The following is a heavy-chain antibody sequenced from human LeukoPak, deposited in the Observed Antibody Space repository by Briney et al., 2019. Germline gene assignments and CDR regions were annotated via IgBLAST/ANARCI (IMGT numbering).Heavy chain of an antibody. Sequence: SETLSLTWAVYGGSFSGYYWSWIRQPPGRGLEWIGEINHSGSTNYNPSLKSRVTISVDTSKNQFSLKLSSVTAADTAVYYCARGHPVLRYFDWSPGGDYWGQGTLVTVSS. CDR3: ARGHPVLRYFDWSPGGDY. CDR2: INHSGST. D-gene: IGHD3-9*01. J-gene: IGHJ4*02. V-gene: IGHV4-34*01. CDR1: GGSFSGYY.